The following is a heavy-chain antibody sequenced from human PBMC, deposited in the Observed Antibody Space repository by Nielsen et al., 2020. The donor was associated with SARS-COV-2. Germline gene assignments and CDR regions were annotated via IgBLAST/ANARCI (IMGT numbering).Heavy chain of an antibody. CDR1: GGTFGSDA. D-gene: IGHD4-23*01. Sequence: SVKVSCKASGGTFGSDAFSWVRQAPGQGLEWVGCVIIGFDTANYAQKFQDRATITADESTNTVYMELSSLRSEDTAVYYCARHDYGGNSPIDYWGQGTLVTVSS. CDR2: VIIGFDTA. J-gene: IGHJ4*02. V-gene: IGHV1-69*13. CDR3: ARHDYGGNSPIDY.